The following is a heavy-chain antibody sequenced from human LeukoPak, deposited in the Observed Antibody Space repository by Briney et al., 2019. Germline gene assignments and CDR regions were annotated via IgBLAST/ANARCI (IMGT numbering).Heavy chain of an antibody. J-gene: IGHJ4*02. CDR1: GGSIRRHY. Sequence: PPETLSLTCTVSGGSIRRHYWSWIRQPPGKGLEWIGYIYYSGSTNYNPSLKSRVTISVDTSKNQFSLKLSSVTAADTAVYYCASYLGAVYHFDYWGQGTLVTVSS. D-gene: IGHD3-16*01. CDR3: ASYLGAVYHFDY. V-gene: IGHV4-59*11. CDR2: IYYSGST.